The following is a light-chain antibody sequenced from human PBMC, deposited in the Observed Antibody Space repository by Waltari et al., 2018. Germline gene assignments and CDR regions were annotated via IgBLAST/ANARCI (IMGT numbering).Light chain of an antibody. CDR1: SSDVGSYNL. J-gene: IGLJ3*02. CDR2: EGS. CDR3: CSYGGSSSNWV. V-gene: IGLV2-23*01. Sequence: QSALTQPASVSGSPGQSITISCTGTSSDVGSYNLVSWYQHHPGKAPQLMIYEGSKRPSGVSNRFSGSKSDNMASLAIPGLQAEDEADYYCCSYGGSSSNWVFGGGTKLTVL.